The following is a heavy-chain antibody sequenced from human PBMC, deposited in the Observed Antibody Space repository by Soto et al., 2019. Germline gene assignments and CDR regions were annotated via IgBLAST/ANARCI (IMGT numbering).Heavy chain of an antibody. Sequence: QVQLVESGGGVVQPGRSLRLSCAASGFTFSSYAMHWVRQAPGKGLEWVAVISYDGSNKYYADSVKGRFTISRDNSKNTLYLKMNSLRAEDTAVYYCARARYDAPGPQLDYWGQGTLVTVSS. CDR2: ISYDGSNK. D-gene: IGHD3-3*01. V-gene: IGHV3-30-3*01. J-gene: IGHJ4*02. CDR3: ARARYDAPGPQLDY. CDR1: GFTFSSYA.